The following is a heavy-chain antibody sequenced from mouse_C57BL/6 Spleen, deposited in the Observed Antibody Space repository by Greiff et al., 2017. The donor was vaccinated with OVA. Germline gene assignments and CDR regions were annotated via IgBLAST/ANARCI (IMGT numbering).Heavy chain of an antibody. D-gene: IGHD2-12*01. J-gene: IGHJ4*01. CDR1: GYSITSGYY. V-gene: IGHV3-6*01. CDR2: ISYDGSN. Sequence: EVHLVESGPGLVKPSQSLSLTCSVTGYSITSGYYWNWIRQFPGNKLEWMGYISYDGSNNYNPSLKNRISITRDTSKNQFFLKLNSVTTEDTATYYCAREENYNYDPYAMDYWGQGTSVTVSS. CDR3: AREENYNYDPYAMDY.